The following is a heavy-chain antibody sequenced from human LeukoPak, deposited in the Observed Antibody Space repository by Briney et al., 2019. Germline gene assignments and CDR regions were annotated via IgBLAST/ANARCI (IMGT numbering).Heavy chain of an antibody. J-gene: IGHJ4*02. CDR2: IHDDGSRT. CDR1: GFTFNTHF. CDR3: TRDLGGIDY. V-gene: IGHV3-74*01. Sequence: GGSLRLSCAASGFTFNTHFMHWVRQAPGKGLMWVSHIHDDGSRTTYADSVKGRFTISRDNAKNMVYLQMDSLRVDDTAIYYCTRDLGGIDYWGQGILVTVSS.